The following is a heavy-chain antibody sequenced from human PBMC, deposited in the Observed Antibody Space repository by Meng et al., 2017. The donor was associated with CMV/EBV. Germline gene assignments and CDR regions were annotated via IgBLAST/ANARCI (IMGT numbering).Heavy chain of an antibody. J-gene: IGHJ5*02. Sequence: SGSTFTGYYMHWVPPAPGHGLEWMGWINPNSGGTNYAQKFQRRVTMTRDTSISTAYMELSRLRSDDTAVYYCARGPAALGENWFDPWGQGTLVTVSS. D-gene: IGHD2-2*01. V-gene: IGHV1-2*02. CDR2: INPNSGGT. CDR1: GSTFTGYY. CDR3: ARGPAALGENWFDP.